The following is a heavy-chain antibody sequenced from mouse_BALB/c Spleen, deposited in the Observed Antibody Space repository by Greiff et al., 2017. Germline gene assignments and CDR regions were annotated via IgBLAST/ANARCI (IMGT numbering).Heavy chain of an antibody. J-gene: IGHJ3*01. CDR1: GYTFTSYW. D-gene: IGHD1-1*01. V-gene: IGHV1-7*01. CDR3: ARWGVYYYGSSAWFAY. Sequence: VQLQQSGAELAKPGASVKMSRKASGYTFTSYWMHWVKQRPGQGLEWIGYINPSTGYTEYNQKFKDKATLTADKSSSTAYMQLSSLTSEDSAVYCCARWGVYYYGSSAWFAYWGQGTLVTVSA. CDR2: INPSTGYT.